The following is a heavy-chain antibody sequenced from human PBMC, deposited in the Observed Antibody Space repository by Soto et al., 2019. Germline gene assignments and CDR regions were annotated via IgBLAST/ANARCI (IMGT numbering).Heavy chain of an antibody. CDR3: ARASFYNWNREYYYMDV. J-gene: IGHJ6*03. D-gene: IGHD1-20*01. V-gene: IGHV2-26*01. CDR2: IFSNDEK. CDR1: GLSLSNARMG. Sequence: QVTLKESGPVLVKPTETLTLTCTVSGLSLSNARMGVSWIRQPPGKALEWLAHIFSNDEKSYSTSLKSKLTISKDTSKSQVVLTMTNMDPVDTATYYCARASFYNWNREYYYMDVWGKGTTVTVSS.